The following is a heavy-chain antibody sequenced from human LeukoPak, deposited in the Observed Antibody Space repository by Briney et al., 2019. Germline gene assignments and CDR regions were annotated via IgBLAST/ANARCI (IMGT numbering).Heavy chain of an antibody. D-gene: IGHD3-10*01. V-gene: IGHV4-59*01. CDR1: GGSISSYY. CDR2: IYYGGST. J-gene: IGHJ4*02. CDR3: ARAPYYYGSGSLYYFDY. Sequence: SETLSLTCTVSGGSISSYYWSWIRQPPGKGLEWIGYIYYGGSTNYNPSLKSRVTISVDTSKNQFSLKLSSVTAADTAVYYCARAPYYYGSGSLYYFDYWGQGTLVTVSS.